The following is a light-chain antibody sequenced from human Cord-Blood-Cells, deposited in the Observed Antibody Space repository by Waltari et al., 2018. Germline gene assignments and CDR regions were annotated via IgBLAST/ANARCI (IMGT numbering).Light chain of an antibody. J-gene: IGKJ4*01. Sequence: DIVMTESPRSLPVTTGEGAPISCSAHQSLLHRNGYYYLDWYLQKPGQSPQPLVYLGSKRASGVPDRFSGSGSGTDFTLKISRVEAEDVGVYYFMQALQSPPTFGGGTKVEIK. CDR1: QSLLHRNGYYY. V-gene: IGKV2-28*01. CDR3: MQALQSPPT. CDR2: LGS.